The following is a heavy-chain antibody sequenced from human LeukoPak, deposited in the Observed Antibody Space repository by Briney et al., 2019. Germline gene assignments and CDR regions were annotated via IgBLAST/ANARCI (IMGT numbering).Heavy chain of an antibody. Sequence: ASVKVSCKASGYTFTSYDINWVRQATGQGLEWMGWMNPNSGNTGYAQKFQGRVTMTRNTSISTAYMELSSLRSEDTAVYYCARGIGDIVVVPAASGLDYWGQGTLVTVSS. CDR3: ARGIGDIVVVPAASGLDY. D-gene: IGHD2-2*01. CDR2: MNPNSGNT. CDR1: GYTFTSYD. J-gene: IGHJ4*02. V-gene: IGHV1-8*01.